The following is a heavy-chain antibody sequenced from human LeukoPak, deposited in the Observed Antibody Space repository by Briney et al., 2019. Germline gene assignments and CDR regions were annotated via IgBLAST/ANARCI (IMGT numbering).Heavy chain of an antibody. Sequence: GGSLRLSCAASGFTFSSYGMHWVRQAPGTGLEWVAFIRYDGSNKYYADSVKGRFTISRDNSKNTLYLQMNSLRAEDTAVYYCAKGIFTYYDILTGDYWGQGTLVTVSS. V-gene: IGHV3-30*02. D-gene: IGHD3-9*01. CDR2: IRYDGSNK. CDR1: GFTFSSYG. J-gene: IGHJ4*02. CDR3: AKGIFTYYDILTGDY.